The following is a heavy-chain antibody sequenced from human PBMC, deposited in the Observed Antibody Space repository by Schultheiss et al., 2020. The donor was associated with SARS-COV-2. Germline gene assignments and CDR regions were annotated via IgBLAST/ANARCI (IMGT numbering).Heavy chain of an antibody. CDR1: GGSISSSNW. V-gene: IGHV4-4*02. D-gene: IGHD4-17*01. J-gene: IGHJ5*02. CDR3: AREADYGDYDWFDP. Sequence: SETLSLTCAVSGGSISSSNWWSWVRQPPGKGLEWIGSIYHSGSTYYNPSLKSRVTISLHTSKNQFSLKLSSVTAADTAIYYCAREADYGDYDWFDPWGQGIRVTVSS. CDR2: IYHSGST.